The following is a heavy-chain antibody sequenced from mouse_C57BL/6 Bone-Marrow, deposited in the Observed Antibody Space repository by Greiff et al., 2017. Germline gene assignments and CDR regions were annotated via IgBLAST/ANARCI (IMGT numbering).Heavy chain of an antibody. CDR2: IHPNSGST. V-gene: IGHV1-64*01. CDR3: ARSPIYYYGSSSPWFAY. D-gene: IGHD1-1*01. J-gene: IGHJ3*01. Sequence: QVQLQQPGAELVKPGASVKLSCKASGYTFTSYWMHWVKQRPGQGLEWIGMIHPNSGSTNYNEKFKSKATLTVDKSSSTAYMQLSSLTSEDSAVYYCARSPIYYYGSSSPWFAYWGQGTLVTVSA. CDR1: GYTFTSYW.